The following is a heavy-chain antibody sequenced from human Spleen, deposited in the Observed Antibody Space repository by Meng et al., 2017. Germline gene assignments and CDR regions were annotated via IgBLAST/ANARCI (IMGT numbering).Heavy chain of an antibody. V-gene: IGHV4-4*02. D-gene: IGHD2/OR15-2a*01. Sequence: SCAVSGGSISSGNWWSWVRQPPGKGLEWIGEIHHTGSTNYNPSFKSRVTILVDKSENLFSLRLTSVTAADTAVYYCASAGYYCLDYWGQGSLVTVSS. J-gene: IGHJ4*02. CDR1: GGSISSGNW. CDR3: ASAGYYCLDY. CDR2: IHHTGST.